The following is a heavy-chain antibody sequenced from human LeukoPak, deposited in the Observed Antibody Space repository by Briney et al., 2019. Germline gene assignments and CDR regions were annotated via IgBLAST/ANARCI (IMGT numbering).Heavy chain of an antibody. J-gene: IGHJ6*03. CDR1: GFFFGAYA. Sequence: SLRLSCTTSGFFFGAYAMSWFRQAPGKGLEWVGFIRSKTYGGAIEYAASVKGRFTISRDDSKGIAYLRMNSLKTEDTAVYYCARDQLGGDPDDYYYYYMDVWGKGTTVTVSS. CDR3: ARDQLGGDPDDYYYYYMDV. D-gene: IGHD4-17*01. V-gene: IGHV3-49*03. CDR2: IRSKTYGGAI.